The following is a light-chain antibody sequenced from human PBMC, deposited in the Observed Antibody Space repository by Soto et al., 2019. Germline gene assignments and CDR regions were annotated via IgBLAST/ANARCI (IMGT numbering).Light chain of an antibody. J-gene: IGKJ1*01. Sequence: DIHLTQYTSFLSASVGDRVSIACRPSQAVPNNMAWYQQKPGEAPKLLIYAASSLESGVPSRFSGSGSGTEFTLTISSLQPDDFATYYCQQYNSYSGTFGQGTKVDIK. CDR2: AAS. CDR3: QQYNSYSGT. CDR1: QAVPNN. V-gene: IGKV1-9*01.